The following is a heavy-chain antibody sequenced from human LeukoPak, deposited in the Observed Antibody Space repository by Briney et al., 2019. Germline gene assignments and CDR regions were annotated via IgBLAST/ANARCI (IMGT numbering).Heavy chain of an antibody. V-gene: IGHV1-24*01. CDR3: ATALLYRDYGFSHYYYYSGMAV. D-gene: IGHD4-17*01. Sequence: ASGKVSCKVSGYTLTELSMHWVRQAPGKGLEWMGGFDPEDGETVYAQKCQGRVTMTEDTSTDTAYMELSSLRSEDTTVYYCATALLYRDYGFSHYYYYSGMAVWGQGTTVTVSS. J-gene: IGHJ6*02. CDR2: FDPEDGET. CDR1: GYTLTELS.